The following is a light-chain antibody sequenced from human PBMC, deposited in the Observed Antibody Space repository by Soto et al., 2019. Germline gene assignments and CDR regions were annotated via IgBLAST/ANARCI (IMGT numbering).Light chain of an antibody. CDR1: SSNIGAGYD. Sequence: QAVVTQPPSVSGAPGQRVTISCTGSSSNIGAGYDVHWYQQRPGTAPKLLIYGNSNRPSGVPDRFSGSKAGTSASLAITGLQAEDEADYYCQSYDSSLSAVVFGVGTKLTVL. CDR3: QSYDSSLSAVV. J-gene: IGLJ2*01. CDR2: GNS. V-gene: IGLV1-40*01.